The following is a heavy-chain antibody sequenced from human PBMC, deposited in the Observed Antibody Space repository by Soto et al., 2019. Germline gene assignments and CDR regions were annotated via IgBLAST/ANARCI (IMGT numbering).Heavy chain of an antibody. CDR2: VIPIFGTA. CDR3: ARDPCSGGSCYGGGYYYYGMDV. Sequence: QVQLVQSGAEVKKPGSSVKFSCKASGGTFSSYAISWVRQAPGQGLEWMGGVIPIFGTANSAQKFQGRVTITADESTSTAYREPGSLRPEDTAVYYCARDPCSGGSCYGGGYYYYGMDVWGHGTTVTVSS. V-gene: IGHV1-69*01. D-gene: IGHD2-15*01. CDR1: GGTFSSYA. J-gene: IGHJ6*02.